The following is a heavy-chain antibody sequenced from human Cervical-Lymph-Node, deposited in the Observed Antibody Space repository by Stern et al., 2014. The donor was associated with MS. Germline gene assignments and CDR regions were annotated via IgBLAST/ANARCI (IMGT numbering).Heavy chain of an antibody. V-gene: IGHV5-51*03. Sequence: EVQLVQSGAEVKKPGESLKISCKGSGYSFTSYWIGWGRQMPGKGLGWMGIIYPGDSDTIYSPSCQGQVPISADKSISTAYLQWSSLKASDTAMYYCARLYSSNTYNWFDPWGQGTLVTVSS. CDR2: IYPGDSDT. CDR1: GYSFTSYW. CDR3: ARLYSSNTYNWFDP. J-gene: IGHJ5*02. D-gene: IGHD1/OR15-1a*01.